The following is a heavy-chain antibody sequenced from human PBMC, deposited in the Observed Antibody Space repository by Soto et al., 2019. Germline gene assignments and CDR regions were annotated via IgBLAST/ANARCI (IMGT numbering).Heavy chain of an antibody. V-gene: IGHV3-7*01. CDR2: IKQDGSEK. CDR1: GFTFSSYW. J-gene: IGHJ6*02. CDR3: ASALDYYYYYGMDV. Sequence: PGESLRLSCAASGFTFSSYWMSWVRQAPGKGLEWVANIKQDGSEKYYVDSVKGRFTISRDNAKNSLYLQMNSLRAEDTAVYYCASALDYYYYYGMDVWGQGTTVTVSS.